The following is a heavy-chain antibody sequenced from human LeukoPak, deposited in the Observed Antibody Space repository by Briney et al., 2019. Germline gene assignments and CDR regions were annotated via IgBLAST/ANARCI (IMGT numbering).Heavy chain of an antibody. CDR1: GYTFSTYT. J-gene: IGHJ4*02. V-gene: IGHV1-3*01. CDR2: INAGTGNT. CDR3: AREGGSGSSYSLGY. Sequence: ASVKVSCKASGYTFSTYTLHWVRQAPGERLEWMGWINAGTGNTKYSQKFQGRVTITRDTTASTAHMELSSLRSEDTAVYYCAREGGSGSSYSLGYWGQGTLVTVSS. D-gene: IGHD3-10*01.